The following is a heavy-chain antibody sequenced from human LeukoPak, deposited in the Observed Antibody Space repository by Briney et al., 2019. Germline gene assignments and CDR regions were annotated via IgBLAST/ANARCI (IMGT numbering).Heavy chain of an antibody. CDR2: IKQDGSGK. CDR1: GFTFSSYW. CDR3: ARDQPHYDFWSGLFDY. J-gene: IGHJ4*02. D-gene: IGHD3-3*01. Sequence: PGGSLRLSCAASGFTFSSYWMSWVRQAPGKGLEWVANIKQDGSGKYHVDSVKGRFTISRDNAKNSLYLQMNSLRAEDTAVYYCARDQPHYDFWSGLFDYWGQGTLVTVSS. V-gene: IGHV3-7*01.